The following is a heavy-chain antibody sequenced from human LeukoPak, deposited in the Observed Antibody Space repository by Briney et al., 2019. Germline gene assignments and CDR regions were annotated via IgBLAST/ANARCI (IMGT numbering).Heavy chain of an antibody. CDR2: INPSGGGT. V-gene: IGHV1-46*01. CDR1: GYTFTSYY. CDR3: ARSPLGYYYFDY. J-gene: IGHJ4*02. Sequence: ASVKVSCKASGYTFTSYYMHWVRQAPGQGLEWMGVINPSGGGTTYAQKFQGRVTMTRDMSTSTVYMELSSLRSEDTAMYYCARSPLGYYYFDYWGQGTLVTVSS. D-gene: IGHD6-25*01.